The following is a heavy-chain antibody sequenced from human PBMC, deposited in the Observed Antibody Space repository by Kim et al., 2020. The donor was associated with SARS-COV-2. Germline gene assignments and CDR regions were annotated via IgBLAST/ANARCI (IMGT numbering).Heavy chain of an antibody. CDR2: RNWNGAST. D-gene: IGHD4-4*01. V-gene: IGHV3-20*04. Sequence: GGSLRLSCAASGFTFGDYGMSWVRQVPGKGLEWVSGRNWNGASTGYADSVKGRFTISRDNAKNSLYLQMNSLRAEDTALYYCATSLGPRNYRYLQHWGQGTLVTVSS. J-gene: IGHJ1*01. CDR3: ATSLGPRNYRYLQH. CDR1: GFTFGDYG.